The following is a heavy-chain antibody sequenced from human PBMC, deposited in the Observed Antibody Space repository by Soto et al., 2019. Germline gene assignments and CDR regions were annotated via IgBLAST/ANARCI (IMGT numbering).Heavy chain of an antibody. V-gene: IGHV1-18*01. CDR2: ISAYNGNT. CDR3: ARGKLRREYGDYEFDY. Sequence: QVQLVQSGAEVKKPGASVKVSCKASGYTFTSYGISWVRQAPGQGLEWMGWISAYNGNTNYAQKLQGRVTMTTDTSTSTAYMQLRSLRSDDAAVYYCARGKLRREYGDYEFDYWGQGTLVTVSS. J-gene: IGHJ4*02. CDR1: GYTFTSYG. D-gene: IGHD4-17*01.